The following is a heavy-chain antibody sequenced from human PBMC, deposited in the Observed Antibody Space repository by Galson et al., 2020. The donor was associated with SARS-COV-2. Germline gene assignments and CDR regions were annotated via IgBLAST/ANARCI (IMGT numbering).Heavy chain of an antibody. D-gene: IGHD1-26*01. CDR1: GVSIRSGTYF. CDR3: ASPGALGY. CDR2: IFTSGST. V-gene: IGHV4-61*09. Sequence: SETLSLTCTVSGVSIRSGTYFWSWIRQPAGKGLEWIGHIFTSGSTNYNPSLKSRVTISVDTSKNQFSLKLNSVTAADTAVYYCASPGALGYWGQGTLVTVSS. J-gene: IGHJ4*02.